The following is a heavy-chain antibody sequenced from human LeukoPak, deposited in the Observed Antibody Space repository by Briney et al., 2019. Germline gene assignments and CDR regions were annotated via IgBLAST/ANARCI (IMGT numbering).Heavy chain of an antibody. CDR1: GVSISSGDYY. Sequence: SETLSLTCTVSGVSISSGDYYWSWIRQPPGKGLEWIGYIYYSGSTYYNPSLKSRVTISVDTSKNQFSLKLSSVTAADTAVYYCARADYYGSGSYFYWGQGTLVTVSS. V-gene: IGHV4-30-4*08. CDR2: IYYSGST. CDR3: ARADYYGSGSYFY. D-gene: IGHD3-10*01. J-gene: IGHJ4*02.